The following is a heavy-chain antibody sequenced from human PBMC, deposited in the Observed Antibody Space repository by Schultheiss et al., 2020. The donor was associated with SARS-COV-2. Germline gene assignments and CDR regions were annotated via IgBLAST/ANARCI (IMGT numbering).Heavy chain of an antibody. Sequence: SETLSLTCAVSGGSISSSNWWSWVRQPPGKGLEWIGEINHSGSTNYNPSLKSRVTISVDTSKNQFSLKLSSVTAADTAVYYCARGVAVAYYYYYYMDVWGKGTTVTVSS. CDR3: ARGVAVAYYYYYYMDV. V-gene: IGHV4-4*02. J-gene: IGHJ6*03. CDR2: INHSGST. D-gene: IGHD2-15*01. CDR1: GGSISSSNW.